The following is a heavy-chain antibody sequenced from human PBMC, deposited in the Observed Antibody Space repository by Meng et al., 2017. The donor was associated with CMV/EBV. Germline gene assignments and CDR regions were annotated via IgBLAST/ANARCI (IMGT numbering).Heavy chain of an antibody. CDR1: GGSISSGDYY. V-gene: IGHV4-30-4*08. Sequence: VPLPDPGPVLVNHSQTLSLTCTVSGGSISSGDYYWSWIRQPPGKGLEWIGYIYYSGSTYYNPSLKSRVTISVDTSKNQFSLKLSSVTAADTAVYYCARGFTGVLLWFGESLGWFDPWGQGTLVTVSS. J-gene: IGHJ5*02. CDR3: ARGFTGVLLWFGESLGWFDP. D-gene: IGHD3-10*01. CDR2: IYYSGST.